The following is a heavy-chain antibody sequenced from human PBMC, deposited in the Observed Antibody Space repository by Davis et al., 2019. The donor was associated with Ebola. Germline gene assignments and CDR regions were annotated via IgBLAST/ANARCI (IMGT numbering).Heavy chain of an antibody. CDR1: GFTFSSYS. V-gene: IGHV3-48*01. CDR2: ISSSSSTI. CDR3: ARGSSSWYLGYYGMDV. Sequence: GESLKISCAASGFTFSSYSMNWVRQAPGKGLEWVSYISSSSSTIYYADSVKGRFIISRDNAKNSLYLQMNSLRVEDTAVYYCARGSSSWYLGYYGMDVWGQGTTVTVSS. D-gene: IGHD6-13*01. J-gene: IGHJ6*02.